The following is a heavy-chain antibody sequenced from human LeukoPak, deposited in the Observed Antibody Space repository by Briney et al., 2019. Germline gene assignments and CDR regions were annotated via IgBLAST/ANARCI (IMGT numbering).Heavy chain of an antibody. Sequence: QSGGSLRLSCAASGFTFSSYEMNWVRQAPGKGLEWVSYISSSGSTIYYADSVKGRFTISRDNAKNSLYLQMNSLRAEDTAVYYCARDRSSLVWQYYMDVWGKGTTVTISS. J-gene: IGHJ6*03. D-gene: IGHD2-2*01. CDR3: ARDRSSLVWQYYMDV. V-gene: IGHV3-48*03. CDR2: ISSSGSTI. CDR1: GFTFSSYE.